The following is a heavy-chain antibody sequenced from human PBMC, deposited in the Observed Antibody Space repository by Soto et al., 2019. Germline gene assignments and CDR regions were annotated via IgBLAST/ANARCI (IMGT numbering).Heavy chain of an antibody. J-gene: IGHJ6*02. V-gene: IGHV1-69*13. D-gene: IGHD3-3*01. CDR2: IIPIFGTA. CDR1: GGTFSSYA. Sequence: SVKVSCKASGGTFSSYAISWVRQAPGQGLEWMGGIIPIFGTANYAQKFQGRVTITADESTSTAYMELSSLRSEDTAVYYCASGSPILGVVTPYYDYGIDVWGQGTTVTVS. CDR3: ASGSPILGVVTPYYDYGIDV.